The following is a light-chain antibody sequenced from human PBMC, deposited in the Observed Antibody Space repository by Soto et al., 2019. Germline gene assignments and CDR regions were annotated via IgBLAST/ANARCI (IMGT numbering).Light chain of an antibody. J-gene: IGKJ1*01. CDR3: QQYGSSTET. Sequence: EIVLTQSPGTLSLSPGEKATLSCRASQSVSSSYLAWYQQKPGQAPRLLIYGASSRATGIPDRFSGSGSGTDFTLTISRLEPEDFAVYYCQQYGSSTETFGQGT. CDR2: GAS. CDR1: QSVSSSY. V-gene: IGKV3-20*01.